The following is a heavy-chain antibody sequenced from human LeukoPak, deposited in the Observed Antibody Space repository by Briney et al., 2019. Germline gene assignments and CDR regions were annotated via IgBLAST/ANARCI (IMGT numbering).Heavy chain of an antibody. J-gene: IGHJ4*02. CDR1: GFTFSSYA. CDR2: ISGSGGST. D-gene: IGHD3-10*01. V-gene: IGHV3-23*01. Sequence: GGSLRLSCAASGFTFSSYAMSWVRQAPGKGLLWVSAISGSGGSTYYADSVKGRFTISRDNSKNTLYLQMNSLRAEDTAVYHCAKGRWFGELYGDYWGQGTLVTVSS. CDR3: AKGRWFGELYGDY.